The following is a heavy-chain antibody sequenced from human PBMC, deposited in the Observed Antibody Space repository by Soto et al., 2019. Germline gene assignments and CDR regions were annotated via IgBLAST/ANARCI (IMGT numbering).Heavy chain of an antibody. J-gene: IGHJ4*02. D-gene: IGHD1-26*01. CDR1: GDSISGYY. Sequence: SETLSLTCTVSGDSISGYYWSWIRQPAGKGLEWIGRIYTAENTNYKSSLKSRVTMSVDTSKNLFSLRLNSVTAADTTVYYCARMGLLYYFDIWGQGTLVTVSS. CDR3: ARMGLLYYFDI. V-gene: IGHV4-4*07. CDR2: IYTAENT.